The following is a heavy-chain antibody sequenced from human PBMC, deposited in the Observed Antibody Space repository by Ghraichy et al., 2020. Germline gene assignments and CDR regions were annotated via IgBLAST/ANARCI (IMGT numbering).Heavy chain of an antibody. V-gene: IGHV1-58*01. J-gene: IGHJ6*02. CDR1: GFTFTSSA. Sequence: SVKVSCKASGFTFTSSAVQWVRQARGQRLEWIGWIVVGSGNTNYAQKFQERVTITRDMSTSTAYMELSSLRSEDTAVYYCAADVGGSSNYYYYGMDVWGQGTTVTVSS. D-gene: IGHD3-16*01. CDR2: IVVGSGNT. CDR3: AADVGGSSNYYYYGMDV.